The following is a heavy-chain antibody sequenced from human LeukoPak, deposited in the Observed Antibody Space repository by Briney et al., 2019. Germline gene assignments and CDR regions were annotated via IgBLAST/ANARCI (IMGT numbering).Heavy chain of an antibody. V-gene: IGHV3-23*01. CDR3: ANGDYYDSSGYYSASDY. J-gene: IGHJ4*02. D-gene: IGHD3-22*01. CDR1: GFTFSSYG. Sequence: GGSLRLSCAASGFTFSSYGMHWVRQAPGKGLEWVSAISGSGGSTYYADSVKGRFTISRDNSKNTLYLQMNSLRAEDTAVYYCANGDYYDSSGYYSASDYWGQGTLVTVSS. CDR2: ISGSGGST.